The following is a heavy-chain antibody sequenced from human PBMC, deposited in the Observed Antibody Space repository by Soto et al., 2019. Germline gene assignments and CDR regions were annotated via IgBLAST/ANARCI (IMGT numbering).Heavy chain of an antibody. CDR1: GVTLSEYG. CDR3: VKGLGTYFDH. V-gene: IGHV3-30*18. CDR2: ISYDGSNQ. J-gene: IGHJ4*02. Sequence: QVQLVESGGDVVQPGWSLRLSCEASGVTLSEYGMHWVRQAPGKGLEWVAVISYDGSNQYYGDSVRGRFAVSRDNSKNTLYLLMNRLRSEDTAVYYCVKGLGTYFDHWGQGTLVTVSS. D-gene: IGHD7-27*01.